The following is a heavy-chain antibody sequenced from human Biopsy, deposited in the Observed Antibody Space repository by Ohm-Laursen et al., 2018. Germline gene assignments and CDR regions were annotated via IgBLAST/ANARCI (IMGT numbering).Heavy chain of an antibody. D-gene: IGHD1-26*01. CDR3: ARVEAGTYDALDI. CDR1: GGSITGSE. J-gene: IGHJ3*02. CDR2: IYYSGGT. Sequence: SETLSLTCSVSGGSITGSERSWIRLAPGQGLEWIGYIYYSGGTKYNPSLASRVTFSVDMSKSQFSLKLYSVTAADAAVYYCARVEAGTYDALDIWGQGTLVAVSA. V-gene: IGHV4-59*01.